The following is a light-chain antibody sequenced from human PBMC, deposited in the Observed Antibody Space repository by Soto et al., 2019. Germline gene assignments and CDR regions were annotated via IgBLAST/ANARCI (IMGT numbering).Light chain of an antibody. Sequence: QSVLTQPPSASGTPGQRVTISCSGSSSNIGSNSVNWYQQLPGTAPKLLIYRSNQRPSGVPDRFSGSKSGTSAALAISGLQAEDEADYYCAAWDDSLNGVVVGGGTQLTVL. CDR2: RSN. J-gene: IGLJ2*01. CDR3: AAWDDSLNGVV. V-gene: IGLV1-44*01. CDR1: SSNIGSNS.